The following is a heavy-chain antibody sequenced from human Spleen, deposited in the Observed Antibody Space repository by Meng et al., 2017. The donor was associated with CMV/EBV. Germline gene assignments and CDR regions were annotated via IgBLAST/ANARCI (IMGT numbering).Heavy chain of an antibody. CDR3: ARRRLTGGNAFDI. CDR2: IYPDGSHT. Sequence: GESLKISCEGSGYNFASEWIGWVRQRPGKGLEWMVIIYPDGSHTAYSPSFEGQVTISAAGSTRTAYLQWSSLKASDTAMYYCARRRLTGGNAFDIWGQGTMVTVSS. CDR1: GYNFASEW. D-gene: IGHD7-27*01. J-gene: IGHJ3*02. V-gene: IGHV5-51*01.